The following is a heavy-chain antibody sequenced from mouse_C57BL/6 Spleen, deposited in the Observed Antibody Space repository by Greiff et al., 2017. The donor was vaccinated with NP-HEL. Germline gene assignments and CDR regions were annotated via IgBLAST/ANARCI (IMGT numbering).Heavy chain of an antibody. Sequence: QVQLQQPGAELVKPGASVKLSCKASGYTFTSYWMHWVKQRPGQGLEWIGMIHPNSGSTNYNEKFKSKATLTVDKSSSTAYMQLSSLTSEDSAVYYCAPYGYDRDYYAMDYWGQGTSVTVSS. CDR2: IHPNSGST. J-gene: IGHJ4*01. V-gene: IGHV1-64*01. D-gene: IGHD2-2*01. CDR1: GYTFTSYW. CDR3: APYGYDRDYYAMDY.